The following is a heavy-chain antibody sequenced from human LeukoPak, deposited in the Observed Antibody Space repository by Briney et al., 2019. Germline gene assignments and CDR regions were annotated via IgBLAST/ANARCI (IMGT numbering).Heavy chain of an antibody. Sequence: GGSLRLSCAASGFTFSGYAMSWVRQAPGKGLEWVSAISGSGGSTYYADSVKGRFTISRDNSKNTLYLQMNSLRAEDTAVYYCAKGAGYYYDSSGYYSPPSFDYWGQGTLVTVSS. J-gene: IGHJ4*02. CDR1: GFTFSGYA. D-gene: IGHD3-22*01. CDR2: ISGSGGST. V-gene: IGHV3-23*01. CDR3: AKGAGYYYDSSGYYSPPSFDY.